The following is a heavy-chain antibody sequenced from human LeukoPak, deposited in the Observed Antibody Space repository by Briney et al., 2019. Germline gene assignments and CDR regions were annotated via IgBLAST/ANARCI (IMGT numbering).Heavy chain of an antibody. J-gene: IGHJ4*02. CDR3: VYDYGELDY. CDR1: GGSFSGYY. D-gene: IGHD4-17*01. Sequence: SETLSLTCAVYGGSFSGYYWSWIRQPPGKGLDWIGEINHSGSTNYNPSLKSRVTISVDTSKNQFSLKLSSVTAADTAVYYCVYDYGELDYWGQGTLVTVSS. V-gene: IGHV4-34*01. CDR2: INHSGST.